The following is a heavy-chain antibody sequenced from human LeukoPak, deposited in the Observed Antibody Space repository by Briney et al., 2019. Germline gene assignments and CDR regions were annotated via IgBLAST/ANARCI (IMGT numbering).Heavy chain of an antibody. Sequence: GGSLRLSCAASGFTFSSYAMHWVRQAPGKGLEWVAVISYDGSNKYYADSVKGRFTISRDNAKNSLYLQMNSLRAEDTAVYYCARAPITYFSYYFDYWGQGTLVTVSS. V-gene: IGHV3-30-3*01. J-gene: IGHJ4*02. CDR3: ARAPITYFSYYFDY. CDR1: GFTFSSYA. CDR2: ISYDGSNK. D-gene: IGHD3-16*01.